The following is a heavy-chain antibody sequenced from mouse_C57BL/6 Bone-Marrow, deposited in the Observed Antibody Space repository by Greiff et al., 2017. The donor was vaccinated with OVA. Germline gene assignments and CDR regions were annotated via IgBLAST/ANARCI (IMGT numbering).Heavy chain of an antibody. V-gene: IGHV5-6*01. D-gene: IGHD1-1*01. CDR1: GFTFSSYG. J-gene: IGHJ2*01. CDR2: ISSGGSYT. CDR3: ARHGDYGSFFDY. Sequence: EVKLVESGGDLVKPGGSLKLSCAASGFTFSSYGMSWVRQTPDKRLEWVATISSGGSYTYYPDSVKGRFTISRDNAKNTLYLQMSSLKSEDTAMYDCARHGDYGSFFDYWGQGTTLTVSS.